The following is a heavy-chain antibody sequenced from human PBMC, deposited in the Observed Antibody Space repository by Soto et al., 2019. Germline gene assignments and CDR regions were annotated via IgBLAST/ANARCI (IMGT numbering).Heavy chain of an antibody. V-gene: IGHV3-23*01. J-gene: IGHJ4*02. CDR3: VKEVETVSLVAFDH. CDR2: IAFTGSAT. CDR1: GFTFHDYA. Sequence: TGGSLRLSCATSGFTFHDYAMSWVRQAPGKGLEWVSAIAFTGSATYYADSVKGRFTISRDNSKNIVYLQMNSLRVDDTALYYCVKEVETVSLVAFDHWGQGTQVTVSS. D-gene: IGHD5-18*01.